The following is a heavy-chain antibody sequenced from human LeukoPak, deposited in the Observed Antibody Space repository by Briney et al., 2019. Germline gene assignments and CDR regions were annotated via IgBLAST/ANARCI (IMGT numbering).Heavy chain of an antibody. CDR1: NYSISTDYY. V-gene: IGHV4-38-2*02. D-gene: IGHD3-16*02. CDR2: MYHSGST. CDR3: ARYDVWGSYRAFDY. Sequence: SETLSLTCSVSNYSISTDYYWGWIRPPPGKGLEWIGTMYHSGSTYYNPSLKSRVTISVDTSKNQFSLRLSSVTAADTAVYYCARYDVWGSYRAFDYWGQGTLVTVSS. J-gene: IGHJ4*02.